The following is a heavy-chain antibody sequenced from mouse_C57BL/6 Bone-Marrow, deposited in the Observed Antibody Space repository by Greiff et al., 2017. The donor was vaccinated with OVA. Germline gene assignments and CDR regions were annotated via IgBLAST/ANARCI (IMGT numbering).Heavy chain of an antibody. V-gene: IGHV1-69*01. CDR3: AREAYYYGSKAY. J-gene: IGHJ2*01. Sequence: QVQLQQPGAELVMPGASVKLSCKASGYTFTSYWMHWVKQRPGQGLEWIGEIDPSDSYTNYNQKFKGKSTLTVDKSSSTADMQLSSLTSEDSAVYYCAREAYYYGSKAYWGQGTTLTVSS. CDR1: GYTFTSYW. CDR2: IDPSDSYT. D-gene: IGHD1-1*01.